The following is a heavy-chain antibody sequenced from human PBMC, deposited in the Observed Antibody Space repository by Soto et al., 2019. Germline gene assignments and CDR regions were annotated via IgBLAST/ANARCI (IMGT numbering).Heavy chain of an antibody. V-gene: IGHV3-53*04. J-gene: IGHJ3*02. CDR1: GFTVSSNY. Sequence: EVQLVESGGGLVQPGGSLRLSCAASGFTVSSNYMSWVRQAPGKGLEWVSVIYSGGSTYYADSVKGRFTISRHNSKNTLYLQMNSLRAEDTAVYYCASRYCSSTSCDDAFDIWGQGTMVTVSS. CDR3: ASRYCSSTSCDDAFDI. CDR2: IYSGGST. D-gene: IGHD2-2*01.